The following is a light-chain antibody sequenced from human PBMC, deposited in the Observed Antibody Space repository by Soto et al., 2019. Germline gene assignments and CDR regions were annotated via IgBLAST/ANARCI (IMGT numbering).Light chain of an antibody. J-gene: IGLJ2*01. CDR2: EVT. CDR1: SGDVGGYNY. V-gene: IGLV2-8*01. CDR3: SSYAGSYVL. Sequence: QSALTQPPSAYGSPGQSVTISCTGTSGDVGGYNYVSWYQQHPGKAPKLMIYEVTKRPSGVPDRFSGSKSGNTASLTVSGLQAEDEAGYYCSSYAGSYVLFGGGTKLTVL.